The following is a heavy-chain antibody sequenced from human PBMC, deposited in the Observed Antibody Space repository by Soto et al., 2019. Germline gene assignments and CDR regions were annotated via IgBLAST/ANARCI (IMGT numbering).Heavy chain of an antibody. CDR2: IYYSGST. D-gene: IGHD6-13*01. CDR1: GGSISSSSYY. V-gene: IGHV4-39*01. CDR3: ARHSRYGMDV. J-gene: IGHJ6*02. Sequence: QLQLQESGPGLVKPSETLSLTCTVSGGSISSSSYYWGWIRQPPGKGLEWIGCIYYSGSTCYNPSLRGRVTISVNTSRNQFALMLSSVTAANTAVYYCARHSRYGMDVWGQGTTVTVSS.